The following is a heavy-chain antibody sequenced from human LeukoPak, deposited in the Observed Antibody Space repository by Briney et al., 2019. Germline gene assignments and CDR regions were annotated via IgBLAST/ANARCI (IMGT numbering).Heavy chain of an antibody. CDR1: DDSISSGAYY. Sequence: SETLSLTRTVSDDSISSGAYYWAWIRQPPGKGLEWIGYISHSGSTYYNPSLKSRVTISVDMSKNQFSLKLSSVTAADTAVYYCASGGLEGATWIFDYWGQGTLVTVSS. CDR2: ISHSGST. D-gene: IGHD1-26*01. V-gene: IGHV4-30-2*01. CDR3: ASGGLEGATWIFDY. J-gene: IGHJ4*02.